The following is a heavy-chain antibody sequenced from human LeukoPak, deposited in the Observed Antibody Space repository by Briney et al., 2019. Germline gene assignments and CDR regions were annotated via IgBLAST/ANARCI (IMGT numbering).Heavy chain of an antibody. V-gene: IGHV3-48*03. CDR1: GFTFSTYE. J-gene: IGHJ6*03. Sequence: GGSLRLSCTASGFTFSTYEINWVRQAPGKGLEWLSHISTSGSSIHYADSVKGRFTISRDNAKNSLYLQMNSLRVEDTAVYYCARDATTELGTVYMDVWGKGTTVTISS. CDR3: ARDATTELGTVYMDV. D-gene: IGHD4-17*01. CDR2: ISTSGSSI.